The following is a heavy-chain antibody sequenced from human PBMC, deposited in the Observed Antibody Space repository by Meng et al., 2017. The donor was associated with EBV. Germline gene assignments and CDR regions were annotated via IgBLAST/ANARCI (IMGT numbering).Heavy chain of an antibody. CDR2: MNPNSGNT. D-gene: IGHD2-15*01. CDR1: GYTFTIYD. V-gene: IGHV1-8*01. Sequence: LWRSGAKVKKPWAHVEVSGKTSGYTFTIYDITCGRQSTGQGLDWMGWMNPNSGNTGYAQNFQGRVTMTRNTSISTAYMELSSLRSEDTAVYYCARGRGVYCSGGSCYPGWFDPWGQGTLVTVSS. J-gene: IGHJ5*02. CDR3: ARGRGVYCSGGSCYPGWFDP.